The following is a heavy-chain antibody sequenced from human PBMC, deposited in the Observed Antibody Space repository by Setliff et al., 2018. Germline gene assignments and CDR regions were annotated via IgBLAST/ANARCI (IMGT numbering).Heavy chain of an antibody. Sequence: KTSETLSLTCAVSGGSISSGSYYWSWIRQPAGKGLEWVGRLHTSGSTNYNPSLKSRVTISVDTSKNQFSLKLSSVTAADTAVYYCARGRFVGYTLWGQGTMVTVSS. CDR1: GGSISSGSYY. CDR2: LHTSGST. J-gene: IGHJ3*01. V-gene: IGHV4-61*02. CDR3: ARGRFVGYTL. D-gene: IGHD3-16*02.